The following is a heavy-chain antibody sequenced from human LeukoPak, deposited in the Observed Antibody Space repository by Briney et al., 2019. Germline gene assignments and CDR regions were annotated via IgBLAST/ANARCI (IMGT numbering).Heavy chain of an antibody. CDR2: IYYSGST. CDR3: ARDGFRGDY. Sequence: KPSETLSLTCTVSGGSISSYYWSWIRQPPGKGLEWIGYIYYSGSTNYNPSLKSRVTISVDTSKSQFSLKLSSVTAADTAVYYCARDGFRGDYWGQGTLVTVSS. CDR1: GGSISSYY. V-gene: IGHV4-59*01. D-gene: IGHD3-10*01. J-gene: IGHJ4*02.